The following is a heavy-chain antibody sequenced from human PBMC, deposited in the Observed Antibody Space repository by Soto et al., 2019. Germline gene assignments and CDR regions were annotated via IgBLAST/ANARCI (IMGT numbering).Heavy chain of an antibody. D-gene: IGHD3-3*01. J-gene: IGHJ5*02. Sequence: PGGSLRLSCAASGFTVSNNYMSWVRQAPGKGLEWVSVIYSGGSTYYADSVKGRFTISRDNSKNMLYLQMNSLRVEDTAVYYCVRGWTSHDFWSGYYTSRFDPWGQGTLVTVSS. CDR3: VRGWTSHDFWSGYYTSRFDP. CDR2: IYSGGST. CDR1: GFTVSNNY. V-gene: IGHV3-66*01.